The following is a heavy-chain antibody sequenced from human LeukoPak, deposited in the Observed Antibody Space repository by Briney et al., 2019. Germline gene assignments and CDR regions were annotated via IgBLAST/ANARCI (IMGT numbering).Heavy chain of an antibody. Sequence: PGGSLRLSCAASGFTVSSNYMSWVRQAPGKGLEWVSVIYSGGSTYYADSVKGRFTISRDNSKNTLYLQMNSLRAEDTAVYYCARGRGYYDSSGYYYEALAYFDYWGQGTLVTVSS. V-gene: IGHV3-66*02. D-gene: IGHD3-22*01. CDR3: ARGRGYYDSSGYYYEALAYFDY. J-gene: IGHJ4*02. CDR1: GFTVSSNY. CDR2: IYSGGST.